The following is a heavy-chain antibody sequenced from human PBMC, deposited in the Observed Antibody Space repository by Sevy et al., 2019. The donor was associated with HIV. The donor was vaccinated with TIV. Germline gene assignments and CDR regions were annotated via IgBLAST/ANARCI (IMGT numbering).Heavy chain of an antibody. J-gene: IGHJ6*03. CDR1: GFTFRNYA. Sequence: GGSLRLSCAASGFTFRNYAMTWVRQAPGKGLEWVSVISESGDRTYYADSVKGRFTVSRDNSKNTMYLQMNTLRAEDTAVYYCAKYGSNNCYMSCRYFYMDVWGKGTTVTVSS. V-gene: IGHV3-23*01. D-gene: IGHD2-2*02. CDR2: ISESGDRT. CDR3: AKYGSNNCYMSCRYFYMDV.